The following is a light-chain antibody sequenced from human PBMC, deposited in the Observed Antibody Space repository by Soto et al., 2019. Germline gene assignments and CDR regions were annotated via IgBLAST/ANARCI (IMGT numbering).Light chain of an antibody. CDR1: QSVGSY. Sequence: EIVLTQSPVTLSLSPGERATLSCRASQSVGSYLAWYQQKPGQAPRLLIYDASNRATGIPARFSGSGSGTDFTLTISSLEPEDFAVYYCQQYGSSPPLTFGGGTKVEIK. CDR2: DAS. J-gene: IGKJ4*01. CDR3: QQYGSSPPLT. V-gene: IGKV3-11*01.